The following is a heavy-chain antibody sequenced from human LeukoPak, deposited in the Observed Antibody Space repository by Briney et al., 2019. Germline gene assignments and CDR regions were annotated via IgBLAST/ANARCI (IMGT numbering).Heavy chain of an antibody. CDR2: ISVYNGNT. J-gene: IGHJ5*02. V-gene: IGHV1-18*01. CDR3: ARDYTSSPRWWFDP. CDR1: GYTFISYG. D-gene: IGHD6-13*01. Sequence: ASVKVSCKASGYTFISYGISWVRQAPGQGLEWMGWISVYNGNTKYTQKFQGRVTMTTDTSTSTAYMELRSLRSDDTAVYYCARDYTSSPRWWFDPWGQGTLVTVSS.